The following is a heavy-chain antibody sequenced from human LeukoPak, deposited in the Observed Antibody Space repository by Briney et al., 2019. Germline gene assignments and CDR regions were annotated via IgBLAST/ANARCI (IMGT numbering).Heavy chain of an antibody. D-gene: IGHD3-10*01. CDR1: GGSISSYY. J-gene: IGHJ5*02. Sequence: AETLSLTCTVSGGSISSYYWSWTRQPPGKGLEWIGYIYYSGNTSYNPSLKSRVTISVDTSKNQFCLKLSSVTAADTAVYYCARHELWFGELLSGWFEPWGQGALVTVSS. CDR3: ARHELWFGELLSGWFEP. V-gene: IGHV4-59*08. CDR2: IYYSGNT.